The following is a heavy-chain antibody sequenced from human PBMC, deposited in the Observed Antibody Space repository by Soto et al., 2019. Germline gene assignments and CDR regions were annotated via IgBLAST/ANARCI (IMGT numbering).Heavy chain of an antibody. D-gene: IGHD2-8*01. J-gene: IGHJ4*02. CDR1: GFTFSSYA. Sequence: GGSLRLSCAASGFTFSSYAMSWVRQAPGKGLEWVSAISGSGGSTYYADSVKGRFTISRDNSKNTLYLQMNSLRAEDTAVYYCAKGGGPYCTNGVCYRAYFDYWGQGTLVTVSS. V-gene: IGHV3-23*01. CDR2: ISGSGGST. CDR3: AKGGGPYCTNGVCYRAYFDY.